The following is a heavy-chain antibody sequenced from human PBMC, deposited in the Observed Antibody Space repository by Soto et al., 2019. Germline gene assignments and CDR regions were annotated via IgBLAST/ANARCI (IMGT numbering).Heavy chain of an antibody. CDR2: IYHSGST. D-gene: IGHD5-12*01. Sequence: QVQLQESGPGLVQPSGTLSLTCAVSGGSISSSNWWSWVTQPPGKGLEWIGEIYHSGSTNYNTSHKSRVTISVDKSKNQFSLKLSSVTAADTAVYYCARKGDSGCDYHLDYWGQGTPVTFSS. V-gene: IGHV4-4*02. CDR3: ARKGDSGCDYHLDY. J-gene: IGHJ4*02. CDR1: GGSISSSNW.